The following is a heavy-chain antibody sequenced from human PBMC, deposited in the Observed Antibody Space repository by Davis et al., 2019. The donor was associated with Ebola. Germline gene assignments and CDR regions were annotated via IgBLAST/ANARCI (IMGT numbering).Heavy chain of an antibody. J-gene: IGHJ4*02. D-gene: IGHD5-24*01. Sequence: PGGSLRLSCAASGFTFSAYAMSWVRQAPGKGLEWVSGITNSGGSTYHIDSVKGRFTISRDNSKNTLFLQMTNLGAEDTAVYYCAKDLRIRDDLGYWGQGTLVTVSS. V-gene: IGHV3-23*01. CDR3: AKDLRIRDDLGY. CDR2: ITNSGGST. CDR1: GFTFSAYA.